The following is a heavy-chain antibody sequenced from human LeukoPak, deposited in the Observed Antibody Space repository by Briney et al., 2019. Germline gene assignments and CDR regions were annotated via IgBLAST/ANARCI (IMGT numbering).Heavy chain of an antibody. CDR3: ARVEMATVYFDY. CDR2: IIPILGIA. D-gene: IGHD5-24*01. CDR1: GSTFSSYA. V-gene: IGHV1-69*04. Sequence: GASVKVSCKASGSTFSSYAISWVRQAPGQGLEWMGRIIPILGIANYAQKFQGRVTITADKSTSTAYMELSSLRSEDTAVYYCARVEMATVYFDYWGQGTLVTVSS. J-gene: IGHJ4*02.